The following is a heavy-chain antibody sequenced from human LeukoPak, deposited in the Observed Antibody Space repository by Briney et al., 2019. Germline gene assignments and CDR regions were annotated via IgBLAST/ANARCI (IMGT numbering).Heavy chain of an antibody. CDR1: GFTFSSYW. J-gene: IGHJ3*02. V-gene: IGHV3-7*03. CDR2: IKQDGSEK. CDR3: AKGRWGLTINNFDM. Sequence: GVSLRLSCAASGFTFSSYWMSWVRQAPGKGLEWVANIKQDGSEKYYVDSVKGRFTISRDNAKNSLYLQMNSLRGEDTAVYYCAKGRWGLTINNFDMWGQGTMVTVSS. D-gene: IGHD3-9*01.